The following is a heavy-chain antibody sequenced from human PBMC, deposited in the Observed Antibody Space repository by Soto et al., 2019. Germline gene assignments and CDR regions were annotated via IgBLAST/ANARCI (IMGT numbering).Heavy chain of an antibody. V-gene: IGHV4-34*01. CDR2: INDSGIT. D-gene: IGHD4-17*01. CDR3: ARVTRGDYLLTFSLRGMDV. Sequence: PSETLSLTCSVYGGSFSGYYWSWIRQPPGKGLEWIGEINDSGITNYNPSRKSRVTMSVDTSKNQLSLKLNSVTAADTAVYYCARVTRGDYLLTFSLRGMDVWGQGTTVTVSS. J-gene: IGHJ6*02. CDR1: GGSFSGYY.